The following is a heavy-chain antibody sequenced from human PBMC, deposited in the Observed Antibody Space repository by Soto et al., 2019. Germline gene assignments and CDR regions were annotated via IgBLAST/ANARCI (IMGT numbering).Heavy chain of an antibody. CDR1: GYTFTNYG. Sequence: ASVKVSCEASGYTFTNYGISWVRQAPGQGLEWMGWISAYSVNTNSAQKLQGRVTMTTDTSTSTAYMELRSLRSDDTAVYYCARGRYCSSTSCYVDIMDVWGKGTTVTVSS. J-gene: IGHJ6*04. CDR3: ARGRYCSSTSCYVDIMDV. CDR2: ISAYSVNT. D-gene: IGHD2-2*01. V-gene: IGHV1-18*01.